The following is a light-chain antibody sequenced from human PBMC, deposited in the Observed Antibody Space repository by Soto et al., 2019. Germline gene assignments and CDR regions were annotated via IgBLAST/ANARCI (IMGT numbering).Light chain of an antibody. J-gene: IGLJ1*01. CDR3: CSYAGTYTFDV. CDR1: SSDVGGYNY. Sequence: QSALTQPRSVSGSPGQSVTISCTGTSSDVGGYNYVSWYRQHPDKAPKLMIYDVTKRPSGVPDRFSGSKSDNTASLTISGLQAEDEADYYCCSYAGTYTFDVFGTGTKVTVL. CDR2: DVT. V-gene: IGLV2-11*01.